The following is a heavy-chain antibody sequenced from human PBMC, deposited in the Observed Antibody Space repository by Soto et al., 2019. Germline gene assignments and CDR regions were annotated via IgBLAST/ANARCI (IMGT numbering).Heavy chain of an antibody. J-gene: IGHJ2*01. Sequence: EVQLLESGGGLVQPGGSLRLSCAASGFTFSSYAMSWVRQAPGKGREGVSAISGSGGSTYYADSVKGRFTITRDNSKNTLYLQMNSLRAEDTAVYYCAKDWSEDYGDYWSFHWYFDLWGRGTLVTVSS. V-gene: IGHV3-23*01. CDR3: AKDWSEDYGDYWSFHWYFDL. CDR1: GFTFSSYA. CDR2: ISGSGGST. D-gene: IGHD4-17*01.